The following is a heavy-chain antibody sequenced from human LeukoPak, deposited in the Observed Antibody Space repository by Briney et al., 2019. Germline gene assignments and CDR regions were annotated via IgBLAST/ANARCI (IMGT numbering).Heavy chain of an antibody. D-gene: IGHD3-9*01. V-gene: IGHV3-7*01. CDR2: IKQDGSEK. CDR3: AGVMAMSGYYNLWWFDP. J-gene: IGHJ5*02. CDR1: GFTFSSYW. Sequence: GGSLRLSCAASGFTFSSYWMSWVRQAPGKGLEWVANIKQDGSEKYYVDSVKGRFTISRDNAKNSLYLKMNSLRAEDTAVYYCAGVMAMSGYYNLWWFDPWGQGTLVTVSS.